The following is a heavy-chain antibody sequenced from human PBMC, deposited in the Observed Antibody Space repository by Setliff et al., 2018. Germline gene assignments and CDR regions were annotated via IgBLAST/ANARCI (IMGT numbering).Heavy chain of an antibody. J-gene: IGHJ4*02. CDR2: IYTSGST. CDR3: ARERSYYYDSSGFYYEGRHCDY. CDR1: GGSINSGSYY. D-gene: IGHD3-22*01. Sequence: SETLSLTCTVSGGSINSGSYYWSWIRQSAGKGLEWIGYIYTSGSTNYNPSLKSRVTISLDTSKNQFPLKLSFVTAADTAVYYCARERSYYYDSSGFYYEGRHCDYWGQGTLVTVSS. V-gene: IGHV4-61*09.